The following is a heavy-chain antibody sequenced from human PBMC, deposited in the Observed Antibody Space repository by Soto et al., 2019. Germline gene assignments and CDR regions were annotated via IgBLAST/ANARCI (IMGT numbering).Heavy chain of an antibody. Sequence: AGGSLRLSCVSSGFSLGSYEMNWVRQAPGKGLEWVSYVSSGATTKLYTESVKGRFSISRDNANNVLFLQMNSLRVEDTAVYYCARSNPYDHYYYGLDVWGQGTAVTV. J-gene: IGHJ6*02. CDR3: ARSNPYDHYYYGLDV. V-gene: IGHV3-48*03. D-gene: IGHD3-16*01. CDR1: GFSLGSYE. CDR2: VSSGATTK.